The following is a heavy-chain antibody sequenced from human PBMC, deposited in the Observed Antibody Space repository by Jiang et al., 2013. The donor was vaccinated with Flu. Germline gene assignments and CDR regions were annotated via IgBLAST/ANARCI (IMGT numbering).Heavy chain of an antibody. D-gene: IGHD3-3*01. CDR2: IYHSGSI. CDR3: AATVFGVVIPTYFHF. Sequence: TLSLHCSVSGYSISSGGYWGWIRQSPGKGLEWIGSIYHSGSIHYNPSLKSPVTISVDTSKNQFSLKMTSVTATDTAVYYCAATVFGVVIPTYFHFWGQGTLAAVSS. CDR1: GYSISSGGY. V-gene: IGHV4-38-2*02. J-gene: IGHJ4*02.